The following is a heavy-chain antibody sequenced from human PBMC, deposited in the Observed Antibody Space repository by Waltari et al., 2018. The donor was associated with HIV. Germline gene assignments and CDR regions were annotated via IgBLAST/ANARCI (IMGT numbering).Heavy chain of an antibody. CDR3: VRPSGMRAVRRGFFHP. D-gene: IGHD3-10*01. V-gene: IGHV4-34*02. CDR1: NSSFIVLF. CDR2: ITHTGSA. Sequence: QLQHCGARLLQPSHTLSLPCAAFNSSFIVLFPTRFSQSLGRGLEWIGEITHTGSATYNRSLGDRDSMSVDVSKNRFSLKWTSDVAADTTMYFCVRPSGMRAVRRGFFHPWG. J-gene: IGHJ5*02.